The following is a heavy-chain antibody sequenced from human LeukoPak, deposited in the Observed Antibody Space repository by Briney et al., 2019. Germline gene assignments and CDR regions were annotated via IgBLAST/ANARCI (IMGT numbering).Heavy chain of an antibody. D-gene: IGHD6-19*01. CDR1: GGSISSYY. CDR2: IHYTGST. V-gene: IGHV4-59*01. Sequence: SETLSLTCTVSGGSISSYYWSWIRQPPGKGLEWIGYIHYTGSTNYNPSLKSRVTIPVDTSKNQFSLKLSSVTAADTAVYYCARTQEAGYSSGWYDSYYYYYMDVWGKGTTVTISS. J-gene: IGHJ6*03. CDR3: ARTQEAGYSSGWYDSYYYYYMDV.